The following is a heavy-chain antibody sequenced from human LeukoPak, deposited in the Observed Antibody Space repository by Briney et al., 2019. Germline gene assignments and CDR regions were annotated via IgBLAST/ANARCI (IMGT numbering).Heavy chain of an antibody. V-gene: IGHV3-21*01. D-gene: IGHD3-10*01. CDR2: ISSSSSYI. Sequence: PGGSLRLSCAASGFTFSSYSMNWVRQAPGKGLEWVSSISSSSSYIYYADSVKGRFTISRDNAKNSLYLQMNSLRAEDTAVYYCARDLFTMGFADYYGMDVWGQGTTVTVSS. J-gene: IGHJ6*02. CDR1: GFTFSSYS. CDR3: ARDLFTMGFADYYGMDV.